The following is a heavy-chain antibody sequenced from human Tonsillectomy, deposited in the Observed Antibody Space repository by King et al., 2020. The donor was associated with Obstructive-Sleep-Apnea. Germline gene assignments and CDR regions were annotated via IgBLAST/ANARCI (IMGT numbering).Heavy chain of an antibody. CDR1: GYTFTRYD. V-gene: IGHV1-8*01. CDR2: MNPNSGSA. CDR3: ARGTRTFDY. D-gene: IGHD1-14*01. J-gene: IGHJ4*02. Sequence: QLVQSGAEVKKPGASVKVSCKAFGYTFTRYDINWVRQAAGQGLEWVGGMNPNSGSAGYAQNFQGRVTMTRNTSISTAYMELSSLRSEDTAVYYCARGTRTFDYWGQGTLVTVSS.